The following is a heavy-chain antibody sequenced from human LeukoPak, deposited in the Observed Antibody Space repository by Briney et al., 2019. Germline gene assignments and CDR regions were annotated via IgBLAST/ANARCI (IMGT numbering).Heavy chain of an antibody. Sequence: SETLSLTCTVSGGSVSDYYWSWIRQPPGKGLEWIGYIYYSGSTNYNPSLKSRVTISVDTSKNQFSLKLSSVTAADTAVYYCARAHVDTAMVTYWGQGTLVTVSS. CDR3: ARAHVDTAMVTY. D-gene: IGHD5-18*01. CDR1: GGSVSDYY. CDR2: IYYSGST. V-gene: IGHV4-59*02. J-gene: IGHJ4*02.